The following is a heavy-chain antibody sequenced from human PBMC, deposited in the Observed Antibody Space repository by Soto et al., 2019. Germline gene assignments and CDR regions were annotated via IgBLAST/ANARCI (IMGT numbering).Heavy chain of an antibody. J-gene: IGHJ4*02. D-gene: IGHD3-9*01. CDR2: ISAYNGNT. CDR1: GYTFTSYG. Sequence: ASVKLSCKASGYTFTSYGISWVRQAPGQGLEWMGWISAYNGNTNYTQKLQGRVTMTTDTSTSTAYMELRSLRSDDTAVYYCARVHSLLRYFDWSPFDYWGQGTLVTVSS. CDR3: ARVHSLLRYFDWSPFDY. V-gene: IGHV1-18*01.